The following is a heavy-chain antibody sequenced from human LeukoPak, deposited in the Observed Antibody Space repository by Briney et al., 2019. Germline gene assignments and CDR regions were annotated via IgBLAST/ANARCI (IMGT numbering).Heavy chain of an antibody. CDR2: IHTSGST. Sequence: SETLSLTCTVSGGSISSYYWNWIRQPAGKGLEWIGRIHTSGSTKYNPSLRSRVTMSADMSKNQFSLKLNSVTAADTAVYYCARGTYYYDTSGYYRFDPWGQGTLVTVSS. CDR1: GGSISSYY. J-gene: IGHJ5*02. CDR3: ARGTYYYDTSGYYRFDP. V-gene: IGHV4-4*07. D-gene: IGHD3-22*01.